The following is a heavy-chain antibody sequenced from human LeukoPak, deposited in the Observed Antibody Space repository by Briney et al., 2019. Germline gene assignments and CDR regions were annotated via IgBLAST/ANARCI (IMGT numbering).Heavy chain of an antibody. J-gene: IGHJ4*02. CDR1: GYTFTSYG. Sequence: GASVKVSCTASGYTFTSYGISWVRQAPGQGLEWMGWISAYNGNTNYAQKLQGRVTMTTDTSTSTAYMELRSLRSDDTAVYYCARSDYYGSGTPPGYWGQGTLVTVSS. D-gene: IGHD3-10*01. CDR2: ISAYNGNT. V-gene: IGHV1-18*01. CDR3: ARSDYYGSGTPPGY.